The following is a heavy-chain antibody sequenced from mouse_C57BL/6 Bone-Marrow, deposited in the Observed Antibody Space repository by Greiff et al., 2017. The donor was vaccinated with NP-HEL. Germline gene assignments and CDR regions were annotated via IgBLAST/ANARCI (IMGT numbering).Heavy chain of an antibody. CDR3: ARAPYTTVVDYYYAMDY. Sequence: EVQLQQSGPGLAKPSQTLSLTCSVTGYSITSDYWNWIRKFPGNKLEYMGYISYSGSTYYTPSLKSRISITRDTSKNQYYLQLNSVTTEDTATYYCARAPYTTVVDYYYAMDYWGQGTSVTVSS. V-gene: IGHV3-8*01. D-gene: IGHD1-1*01. CDR2: ISYSGST. J-gene: IGHJ4*01. CDR1: GYSITSDY.